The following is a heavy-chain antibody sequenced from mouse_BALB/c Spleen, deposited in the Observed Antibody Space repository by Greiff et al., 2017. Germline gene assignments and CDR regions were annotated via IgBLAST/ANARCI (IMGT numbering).Heavy chain of an antibody. J-gene: IGHJ4*01. CDR3: AKEVRRRDYYAMDY. V-gene: IGHV3-8*02. CDR1: GDSITSGY. CDR2: ISYSGST. D-gene: IGHD2-14*01. Sequence: VQLKESGPSLVKPSQTLSLTCSVTGDSITSGYWNWIRKFPGNKLAYMGYISYSGSTYYNPSLKSRISITRDTSKNQYYLQLNPVTTEDTATYYCAKEVRRRDYYAMDYWGQGTSVTVSS.